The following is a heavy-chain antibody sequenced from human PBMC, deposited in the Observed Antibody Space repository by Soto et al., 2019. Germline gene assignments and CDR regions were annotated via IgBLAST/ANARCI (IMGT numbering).Heavy chain of an antibody. J-gene: IGHJ4*02. V-gene: IGHV4-39*01. Sequence: SETLSLTCTVSGGSISSSSDYWGWIRQPPGKGLEWIGRIYYSGSTYYNPSLKSRVTISVDTSKNQFSLKLSSVTAADTAVYYCAALWGQDWGQGTLVTVSP. CDR3: AALWGQD. D-gene: IGHD3-10*01. CDR2: IYYSGST. CDR1: GGSISSSSDY.